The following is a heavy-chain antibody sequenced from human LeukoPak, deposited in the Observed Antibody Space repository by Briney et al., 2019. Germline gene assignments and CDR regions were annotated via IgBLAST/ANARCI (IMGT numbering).Heavy chain of an antibody. CDR1: GFTFDDYA. CDR3: AKDLSSWYLPHYYGMDV. D-gene: IGHD6-13*01. J-gene: IGHJ6*02. CDR2: ISWNSGSI. Sequence: PGGSLRLSCAASGFTFDDYAMHWLRQAPGKGLEWVSGISWNSGSIGYADSVKGRFTISRDNAKNSLYLQMNSLRAEDTALYYCAKDLSSWYLPHYYGMDVWGQGTTVTVSS. V-gene: IGHV3-9*01.